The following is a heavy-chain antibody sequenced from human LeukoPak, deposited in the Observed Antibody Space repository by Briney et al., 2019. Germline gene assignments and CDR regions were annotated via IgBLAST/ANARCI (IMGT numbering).Heavy chain of an antibody. V-gene: IGHV3-30*02. CDR3: AKKQYYFDTSRHHPID. Sequence: GGSLRLSCAASGSASGFTFSSYGMHWVRQAPGKGLEWVAFIHYDGSNRYYADSVKGRFTISRDNSKNTLYLQMNSLRAEDTAVYYCAKKQYYFDTSRHHPIDWGQGTLVTVSS. CDR2: IHYDGSNR. CDR1: GFTFSSYG. D-gene: IGHD3-22*01. J-gene: IGHJ4*02.